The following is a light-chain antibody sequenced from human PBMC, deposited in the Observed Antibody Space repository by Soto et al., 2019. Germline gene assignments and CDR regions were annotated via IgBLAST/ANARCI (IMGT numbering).Light chain of an antibody. CDR1: QSVSIY. CDR3: QHRNNWPRT. V-gene: IGKV3-11*01. Sequence: EIVLTQSPASLSLSPGESATLSCRASQSVSIYLAWYQQKSGQAPRLLIYDASNRATGIPARFSGSGSGTDFTPTISSLEPEDFAVYYCQHRNNWPRTFGQGTKV. CDR2: DAS. J-gene: IGKJ1*01.